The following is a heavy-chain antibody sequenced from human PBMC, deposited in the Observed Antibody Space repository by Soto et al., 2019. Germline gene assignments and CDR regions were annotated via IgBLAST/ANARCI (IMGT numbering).Heavy chain of an antibody. CDR2: IIPIFGTA. Sequence: SVKVSCKASGGTFSSYAISWVRQAPGQGLEWMGGIIPIFGTANYAQKFQGRVTITADKSTSTAYMELSSLRSEDTAVYYCARDPRPRYSSSWSIRNWFDPWGQGTLVTVSS. CDR3: ARDPRPRYSSSWSIRNWFDP. D-gene: IGHD6-13*01. CDR1: GGTFSSYA. V-gene: IGHV1-69*06. J-gene: IGHJ5*02.